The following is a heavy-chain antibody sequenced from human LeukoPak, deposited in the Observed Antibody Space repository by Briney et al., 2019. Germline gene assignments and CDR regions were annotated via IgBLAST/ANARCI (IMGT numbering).Heavy chain of an antibody. J-gene: IGHJ4*02. Sequence: SETLSLTCTVSGASISSTSYYWGWIRQPPGKGLEWIGSILYSGSTYYNPSLKSRVSISIDTSKNQFSLKLSSVTAADTAVYYCARAGYGYLGFDYWGQGTLVTVSS. CDR3: ARAGYGYLGFDY. V-gene: IGHV4-39*07. CDR2: ILYSGST. CDR1: GASISSTSYY. D-gene: IGHD5-18*01.